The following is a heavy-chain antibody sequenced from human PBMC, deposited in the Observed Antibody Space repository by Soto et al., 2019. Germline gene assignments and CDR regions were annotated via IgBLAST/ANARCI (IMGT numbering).Heavy chain of an antibody. CDR2: ISYDGNNK. D-gene: IGHD4-17*01. V-gene: IGHV3-30*18. CDR1: GLTFSTFG. J-gene: IGHJ6*02. CDR3: AKDLQAYGDYNYYYYGMDV. Sequence: QVQLVESGGGVVQPGGSLRLSCTASGLTFSTFGIHWVRQAPGKGLEWVALISYDGNNKYYSDSVKGRFTISRDNYKKTLSLQMNSLRAEDTAVYYCAKDLQAYGDYNYYYYGMDVWGQGTTVSV.